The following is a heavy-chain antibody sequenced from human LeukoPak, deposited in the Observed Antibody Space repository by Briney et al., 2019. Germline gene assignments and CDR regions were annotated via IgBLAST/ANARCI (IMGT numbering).Heavy chain of an antibody. CDR2: IHYTGST. D-gene: IGHD3-22*01. V-gene: IGHV4-59*01. CDR1: GGAISSYY. J-gene: IGHJ4*02. Sequence: SETLSLTCTVSGGAISSYYLSWIRQPPGTGLEWISYIHYTGSTNYNPSLKSRVTISVDTSKNQFSLKLSSVTAADTAVYYCARVRDRSGYFYDFDYWGQGTLVTVSS. CDR3: ARVRDRSGYFYDFDY.